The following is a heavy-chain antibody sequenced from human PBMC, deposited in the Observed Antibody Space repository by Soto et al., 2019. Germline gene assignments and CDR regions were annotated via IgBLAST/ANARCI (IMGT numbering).Heavy chain of an antibody. CDR3: ARCGSGYCDAFDI. CDR1: GYTFTGNY. J-gene: IGHJ3*02. D-gene: IGHD3-22*01. Sequence: GASVKVSCKASGYTFTGNYMHWVRQAPGQGLEWMGWINPNSGGTNYAQKLQGRVTMTTDTSTSTAYMELRSLRSDDTAVYYCARCGSGYCDAFDIWGQGTMVTVSS. V-gene: IGHV1-2*02. CDR2: INPNSGGT.